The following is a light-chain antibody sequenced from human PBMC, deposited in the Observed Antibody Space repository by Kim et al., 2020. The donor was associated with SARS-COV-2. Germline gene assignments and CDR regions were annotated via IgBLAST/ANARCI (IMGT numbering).Light chain of an antibody. Sequence: VSPGQRASITCTGEKLGDKYACWYQQKPGESPVLFIYQDSKRPSGMPERFSGCNSGNTATLTISGTQAMDEAYYYCQAWDSSTVVFGGGTQLTVL. CDR2: QDS. J-gene: IGLJ2*01. CDR1: KLGDKY. CDR3: QAWDSSTVV. V-gene: IGLV3-1*01.